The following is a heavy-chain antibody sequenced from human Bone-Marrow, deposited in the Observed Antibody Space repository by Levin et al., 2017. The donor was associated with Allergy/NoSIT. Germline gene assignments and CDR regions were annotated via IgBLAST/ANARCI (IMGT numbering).Heavy chain of an antibody. CDR2: TYFRSKWIN. CDR1: GDRVSSNTAA. Sequence: SQTLSLTCAISGDRVSSNTAAWNWIRQSPSKGLEWLGRTYFRSKWINEYAEFVKSRISVNPDTSKNQFSLHLNSMTPDDTAVYYCTRDPGRGYGMDVWGQGTTVTVSS. J-gene: IGHJ6*02. V-gene: IGHV6-1*01. CDR3: TRDPGRGYGMDV.